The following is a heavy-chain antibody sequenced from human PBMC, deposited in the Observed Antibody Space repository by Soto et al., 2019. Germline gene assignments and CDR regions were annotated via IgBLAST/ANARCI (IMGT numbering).Heavy chain of an antibody. CDR2: INHSGST. V-gene: IGHV4-34*01. CDR3: ARGETSPYYDFWSGYYTGNWLDP. D-gene: IGHD3-3*01. CDR1: GGSFSGYY. Sequence: PSETLSLTCAVYGGSFSGYYWSWIRQPPGKGLEWIGEINHSGSTNYNPSLKSRVTISVDTSKNQFSLKLSSVTAADTAVYYCARGETSPYYDFWSGYYTGNWLDPWGQGTLVTVS. J-gene: IGHJ5*02.